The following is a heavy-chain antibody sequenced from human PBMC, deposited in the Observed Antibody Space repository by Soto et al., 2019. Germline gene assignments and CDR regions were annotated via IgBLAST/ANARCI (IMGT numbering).Heavy chain of an antibody. CDR3: ARGVGRGLIAARAFDI. V-gene: IGHV3-20*01. CDR1: GFTFDDYG. Sequence: GGSLRLSCAASGFTFDDYGMSWVRQAPGKGLEWVSGINWNGGSTGYADSVKGRFTISRDNAKNSLYLQMNSLRAEDTALCHCARGVGRGLIAARAFDIWGQGTMVTVSS. J-gene: IGHJ3*02. D-gene: IGHD6-6*01. CDR2: INWNGGST.